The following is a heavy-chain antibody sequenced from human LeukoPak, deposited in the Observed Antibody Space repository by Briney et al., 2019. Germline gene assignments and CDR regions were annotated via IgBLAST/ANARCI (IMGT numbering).Heavy chain of an antibody. D-gene: IGHD5-18*01. CDR2: IYYIRST. Sequence: PSQTLSLTWTVSGGSISSGGYYWSWIRQHQGKGLEWIWYIYYIRSTYYTPSLKIRFTISLYTSKNHFSLKLSSVTAADTAVYYCARDATTAMVSYFDYWGQGTLVTVSS. J-gene: IGHJ4*02. CDR3: ARDATTAMVSYFDY. V-gene: IGHV4-31*02. CDR1: GGSISSGGYY.